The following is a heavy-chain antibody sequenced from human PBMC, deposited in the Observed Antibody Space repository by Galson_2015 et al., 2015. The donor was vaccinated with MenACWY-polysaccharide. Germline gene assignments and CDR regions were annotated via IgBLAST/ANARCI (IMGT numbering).Heavy chain of an antibody. Sequence: SGAEVKKPGESLKISCKGSGYSFSNYWIGWVRQMPGKGLEWMGIIYSSDSDTRYSPSFQGQVSISVDKSISTAYLQWSSLKASDTAMYYCARVSGYYSADYWGQGTLVTVSS. D-gene: IGHD3-3*01. CDR1: GYSFSNYW. V-gene: IGHV5-51*01. CDR2: IYSSDSDT. CDR3: ARVSGYYSADY. J-gene: IGHJ4*02.